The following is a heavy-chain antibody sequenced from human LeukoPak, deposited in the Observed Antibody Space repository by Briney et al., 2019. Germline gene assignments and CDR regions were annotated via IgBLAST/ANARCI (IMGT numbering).Heavy chain of an antibody. CDR2: INPNSGGT. D-gene: IGHD5-24*01. V-gene: IGHV1-2*02. J-gene: IGHJ6*02. CDR1: GYTFTGYY. Sequence: ASVKVSCKASGYTFTGYYKHWVRQAPGQGLEWMGWINPNSGGTNYAQKFQGRVTMTRDTSISTAYMELSRLRSDDTAVYYCARAIRPTKMATIPHYYYGMDVWGQGTTVTVSS. CDR3: ARAIRPTKMATIPHYYYGMDV.